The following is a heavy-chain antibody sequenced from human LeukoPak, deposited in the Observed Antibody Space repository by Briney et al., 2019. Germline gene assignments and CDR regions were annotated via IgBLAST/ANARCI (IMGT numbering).Heavy chain of an antibody. CDR1: GITFSDAW. CDR2: ISGSGGST. J-gene: IGHJ4*02. CDR3: AKDGPETGTTWVPSDY. Sequence: PGGSLRLSCAASGITFSDAWMSWVRQAPGKGLEWVSAISGSGGSTYYADSVKGRFTISRDNSKNTLYLQMNSLRAEDTAVYYCAKDGPETGTTWVPSDYWGQGTLVTVSS. V-gene: IGHV3-23*01. D-gene: IGHD1-7*01.